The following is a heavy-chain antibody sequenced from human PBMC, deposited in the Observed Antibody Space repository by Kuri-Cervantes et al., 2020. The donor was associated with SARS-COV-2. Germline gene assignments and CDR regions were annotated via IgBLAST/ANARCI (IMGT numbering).Heavy chain of an antibody. Sequence: GSLRLSCAVYGGSFSSYYWNWIRQPPGKGLEWIGEINHSGRTKYNPSLKSRVTVSVDTSKNQFSLKLSSVTAADTAVYYCARGLANFGTTRTNFDYWGQGTLVTVSS. V-gene: IGHV4-34*01. D-gene: IGHD1-7*01. J-gene: IGHJ4*02. CDR3: ARGLANFGTTRTNFDY. CDR2: INHSGRT. CDR1: GGSFSSYY.